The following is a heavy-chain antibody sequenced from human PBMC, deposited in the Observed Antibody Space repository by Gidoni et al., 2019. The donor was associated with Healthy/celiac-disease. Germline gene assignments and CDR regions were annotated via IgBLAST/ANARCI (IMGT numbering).Heavy chain of an antibody. CDR2: ISWNSGSI. V-gene: IGHV3-9*01. Sequence: EVQLVESGGGLVQPGRSLRLSCAASGFTFDAYAMHWVRQAPGKGLEWVSGISWNSGSIGYADSVKGRFTISRDNAKNSLYLQMNSLRAEDTALYYCAKGPTTMVQGVTWFDPWGQGTLVTVSS. CDR3: AKGPTTMVQGVTWFDP. D-gene: IGHD3-10*01. J-gene: IGHJ5*02. CDR1: GFTFDAYA.